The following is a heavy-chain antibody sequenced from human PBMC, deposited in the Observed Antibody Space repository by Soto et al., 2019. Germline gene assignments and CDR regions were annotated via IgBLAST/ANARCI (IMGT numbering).Heavy chain of an antibody. CDR3: ARDRTDSGYYTNWLDP. J-gene: IGHJ5*02. Sequence: SVKVSCKASGGTFGSDAITWVRQAPGQGLEWVGRIIPIFVTTNYAQNLQGRVTISADKSTLTSYMELHSLTSDDTAIYYCARDRTDSGYYTNWLDPWGQGTQVTVSS. CDR1: GGTFGSDA. V-gene: IGHV1-69*06. CDR2: IIPIFVTT. D-gene: IGHD3-22*01.